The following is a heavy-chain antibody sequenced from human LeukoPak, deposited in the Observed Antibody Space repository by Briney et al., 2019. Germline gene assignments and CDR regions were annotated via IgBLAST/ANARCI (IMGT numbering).Heavy chain of an antibody. CDR3: AREESGGYFDY. V-gene: IGHV1-46*01. D-gene: IGHD2-8*02. J-gene: IGHJ4*02. CDR2: ISPTGSST. Sequence: VASVKVSCKAAGFTFTNYYMHWTRQAPGQGLKWMGLISPTGSSTNYAQKFRRRVTMTRDTSTTTVYMELSSLRSEDTAVYYCAREESGGYFDYWGQGTLVTVSS. CDR1: GFTFTNYY.